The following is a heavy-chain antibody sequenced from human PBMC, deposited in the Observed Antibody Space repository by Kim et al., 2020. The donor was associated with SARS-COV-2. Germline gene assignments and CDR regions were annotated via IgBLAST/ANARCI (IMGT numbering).Heavy chain of an antibody. CDR1: GGSFSGYY. J-gene: IGHJ3*02. Sequence: SETLSLTCAVYGGSFSGYYWSWIRQPPGKGLEWIGEINHSGSTNYNPSLKSRVTISVDTSKNQFSLKLSSVTAADTAVYYCARGLWGLYAFDIWGQGTMVTVSS. CDR2: INHSGST. D-gene: IGHD5-18*01. CDR3: ARGLWGLYAFDI. V-gene: IGHV4-34*01.